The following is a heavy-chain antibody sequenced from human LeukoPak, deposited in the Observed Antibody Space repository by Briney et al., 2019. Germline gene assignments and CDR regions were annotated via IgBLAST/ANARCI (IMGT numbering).Heavy chain of an antibody. D-gene: IGHD5-18*01. CDR1: GYTLTELS. CDR2: FDPEDGET. V-gene: IGHV1-24*01. CDR3: ARDNLRYSYGYYPGDV. J-gene: IGHJ6*04. Sequence: ASVKVSCKVSGYTLTELSMHWVRQAPGKGLEWMGGFDPEDGETIYAQKFQGRVTMTEDTSTDTAYMELRSLRSDDTAVYYCARDNLRYSYGYYPGDVWGKGTTVTISS.